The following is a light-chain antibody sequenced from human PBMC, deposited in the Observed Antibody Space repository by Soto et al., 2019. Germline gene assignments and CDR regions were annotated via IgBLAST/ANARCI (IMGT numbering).Light chain of an antibody. CDR2: DAS. CDR1: QDISNY. V-gene: IGKV1-33*01. Sequence: DFQMTQSPSSLSASVGDRVTITCQASQDISNYLNWYQQKPGKAPKRLIYDASNLETGFPSRFSGSGSGTDFTFTISRLQPEDIATYYCQQYDNLPYTFGQGTKLEIK. J-gene: IGKJ2*01. CDR3: QQYDNLPYT.